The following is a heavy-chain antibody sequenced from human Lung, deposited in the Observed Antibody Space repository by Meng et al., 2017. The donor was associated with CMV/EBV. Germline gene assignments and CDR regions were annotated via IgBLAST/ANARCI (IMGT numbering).Heavy chain of an antibody. J-gene: IGHJ4*02. CDR3: EATAIYYCASPRYYQLVLLSVHYCDW. V-gene: IGHV3-21*01. Sequence: MNWVRHAPGKGLEWVSSISGSGYYIYWAVSLTGRFTMSRDNARKSLHLQKSSLRHLQMSSLTAEATAIYYCASPRYYQLVLLSVHYCDWRXQGTLVTVSS. D-gene: IGHD6-13*01. CDR2: ISGSGYYI.